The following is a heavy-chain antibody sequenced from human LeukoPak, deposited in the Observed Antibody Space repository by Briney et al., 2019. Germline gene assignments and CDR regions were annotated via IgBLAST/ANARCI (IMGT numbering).Heavy chain of an antibody. CDR2: ISGSGGST. Sequence: GGSLRLSCAASGFTFSSYGMSWVRQAPGKGLEWVSAISGSGGSTYYADSVKGRFTISRDNSKNTLFLQMNSLRDEDTAMYYCARVQGGGYRTADSWGQGTLVTVSS. CDR3: ARVQGGGYRTADS. D-gene: IGHD6-19*01. V-gene: IGHV3-23*01. CDR1: GFTFSSYG. J-gene: IGHJ4*02.